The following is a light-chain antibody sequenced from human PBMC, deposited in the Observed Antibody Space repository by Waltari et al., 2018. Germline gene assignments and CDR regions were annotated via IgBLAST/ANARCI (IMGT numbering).Light chain of an antibody. CDR3: QQDYDTPYS. CDR2: AAS. J-gene: IGKJ2*03. CDR1: QGIGKE. V-gene: IGKV1-27*01. Sequence: DIQMTQSPSSLSASVGDRVTVTCRASQGIGKELSWYQHKPGKAPTLLIYAASSLQTGVSSRFSGSGSGTDFTLTISSLQPEDVATYYCQQDYDTPYSFGQGTKVEIK.